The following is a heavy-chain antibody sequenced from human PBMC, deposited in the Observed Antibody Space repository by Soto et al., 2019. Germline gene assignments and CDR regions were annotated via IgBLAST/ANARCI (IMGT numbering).Heavy chain of an antibody. CDR2: ISYDGRNE. CDR3: AKDLGLGIAAAVYSCGMDV. D-gene: IGHD6-13*01. V-gene: IGHV3-30*18. CDR1: GFTFNNYG. Sequence: ESGGGVVQPGRSLRLSCAASGFTFNNYGMQWVRQAPGEGLEWVALISYDGRNEYYRDSVKGRFTISRDNSKNTLYVEMNNLRVEDTAVYYCAKDLGLGIAAAVYSCGMDVWGQGTTVTVSS. J-gene: IGHJ6*01.